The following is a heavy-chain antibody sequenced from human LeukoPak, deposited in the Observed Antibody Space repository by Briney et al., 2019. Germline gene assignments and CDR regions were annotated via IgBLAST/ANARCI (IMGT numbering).Heavy chain of an antibody. CDR2: INPNSGDT. D-gene: IGHD5-12*01. Sequence: GASVKVSCKASGYIFTGYYMHWVRQAPGQGLEWMGWINPNSGDTNYAQKFQGRVTITADESTSTAYMELSSLRSEDTAVYYCARVDSGYDLSPNWFDPWGQGTLVTVSS. V-gene: IGHV1-2*02. CDR1: GYIFTGYY. CDR3: ARVDSGYDLSPNWFDP. J-gene: IGHJ5*02.